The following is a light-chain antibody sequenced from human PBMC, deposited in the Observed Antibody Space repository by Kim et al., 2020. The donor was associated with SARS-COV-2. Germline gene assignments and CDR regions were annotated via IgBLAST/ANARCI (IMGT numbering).Light chain of an antibody. CDR3: SAYRDGGTWI. CDR1: TSYVYNY. Sequence: SPGQSITISCTPPTSYVYNYVSWFQHHPGKAPKLMIFDDDKRPSGISDRFSASKSGNTVSLTISGLQAEDEAHYYCSAYRDGGTWIFGGGTKVTVL. CDR2: DDD. V-gene: IGLV2-14*03. J-gene: IGLJ2*01.